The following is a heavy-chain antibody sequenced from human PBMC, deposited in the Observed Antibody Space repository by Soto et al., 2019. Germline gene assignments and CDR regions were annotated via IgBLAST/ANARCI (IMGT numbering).Heavy chain of an antibody. J-gene: IGHJ4*02. CDR1: GGSISSGGYY. D-gene: IGHD1-26*01. Sequence: QVQLQESGPGLVKPSQTLSLTCTVSGGSISSGGYYWSWIRQHPRKGLEWIGYIYYSGSTYYNPSLKSRVTISVDTSKNQFSLKLSSVTPADTAVYYCAREGGIVGATAADYWGQGTLVTVSS. CDR3: AREGGIVGATAADY. V-gene: IGHV4-31*03. CDR2: IYYSGST.